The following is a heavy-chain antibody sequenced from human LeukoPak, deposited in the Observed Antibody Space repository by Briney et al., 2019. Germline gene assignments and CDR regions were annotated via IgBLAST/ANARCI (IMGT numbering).Heavy chain of an antibody. Sequence: GGSLRLSCAASGFTFSNYAVNWVRQAPGKGLEWVSTITGSGGSTFYADSVKGRLTISRDNSKNTLYLQMNSLRAEDTAVYYCARHPYDSSGYWDYWGQGTLVTVSS. CDR2: ITGSGGST. V-gene: IGHV3-23*01. CDR3: ARHPYDSSGYWDY. J-gene: IGHJ4*02. D-gene: IGHD3-22*01. CDR1: GFTFSNYA.